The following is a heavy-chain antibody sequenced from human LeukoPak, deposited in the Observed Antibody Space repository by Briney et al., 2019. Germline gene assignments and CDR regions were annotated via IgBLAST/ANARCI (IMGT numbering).Heavy chain of an antibody. D-gene: IGHD1-26*01. Sequence: ASVKVSCKASGYTFTSYDINWVRQATGQGLEWMGWVNPNSGNTGYAQRFQGRVTITRNTSISTAYMELSSLRSEDTAVYYCARGLGKVGATGNWFDPWGQGTLVTVSS. CDR2: VNPNSGNT. V-gene: IGHV1-8*03. CDR1: GYTFTSYD. CDR3: ARGLGKVGATGNWFDP. J-gene: IGHJ5*02.